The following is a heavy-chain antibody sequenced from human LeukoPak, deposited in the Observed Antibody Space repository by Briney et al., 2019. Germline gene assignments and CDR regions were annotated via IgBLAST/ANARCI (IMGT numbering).Heavy chain of an antibody. CDR2: INPNNGGT. V-gene: IGHV1-2*02. CDR3: ARVPCVTTSCSPINWFDP. Sequence: GASVKVSCKTSGYTFTNYYMHCVRQAPGQGLEWMGWINPNNGGTGYAQKFQGRVTMTRDTSISTAYMELSGLRSDDTAVYYCARVPCVTTSCSPINWFDPWGQGTLVTVSS. CDR1: GYTFTNYY. J-gene: IGHJ5*02. D-gene: IGHD2-2*01.